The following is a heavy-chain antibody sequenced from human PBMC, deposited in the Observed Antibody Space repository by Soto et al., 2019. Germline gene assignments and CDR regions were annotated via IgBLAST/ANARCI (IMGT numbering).Heavy chain of an antibody. CDR1: GYTFNRNP. V-gene: IGHV1-3*01. CDR2: INAGNGDT. J-gene: IGHJ5*02. CDR3: ARDGNTAMAEYNWFDP. Sequence: ASVKVSCNASGYTFNRNPMHWVRQAPGQRPEWMGSINAGNGDTKYSQKFQGRVTITRDTSASTAYMELSSLRSEDTAVYYCARDGNTAMAEYNWFDPWGRGTLVTVSS. D-gene: IGHD5-18*01.